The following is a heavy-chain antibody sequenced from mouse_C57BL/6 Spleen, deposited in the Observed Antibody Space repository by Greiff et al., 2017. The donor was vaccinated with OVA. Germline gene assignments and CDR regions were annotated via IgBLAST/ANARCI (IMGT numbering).Heavy chain of an antibody. CDR2: IYPGDGDT. CDR1: GYAFSSSW. CDR3: ARGKTNWDFFDY. J-gene: IGHJ2*01. Sequence: QVQLQQSGPELVKPGASVKISCKASGYAFSSSWMNWVKQRPGKGLEWIGRIYPGDGDTNYNGKFEGKATLTADKSSSTAYMQLSSLTSEDSAVYFCARGKTNWDFFDYWGQGTTLTVSS. D-gene: IGHD4-1*01. V-gene: IGHV1-82*01.